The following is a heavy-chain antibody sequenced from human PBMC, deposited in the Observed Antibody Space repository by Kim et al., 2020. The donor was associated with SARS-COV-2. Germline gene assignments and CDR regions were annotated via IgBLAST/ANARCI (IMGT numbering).Heavy chain of an antibody. D-gene: IGHD1-1*01. CDR1: GFTFSSCA. J-gene: IGHJ4*02. V-gene: IGHV3-23*01. CDR3: AKASQNAWLEY. CDR2: IDGDTGAT. Sequence: GGSLRLSCLASGFTFSSCAMNWVRQAPGKGLEWVSRIDGDTGATFYADSVKGRLTISRDDSKNTVYLQMNSLGAEDTAIYYCAKASQNAWLEYWGQGTLFTVSS.